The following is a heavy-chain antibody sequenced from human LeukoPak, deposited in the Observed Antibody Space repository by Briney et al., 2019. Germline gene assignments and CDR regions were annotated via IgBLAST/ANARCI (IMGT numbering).Heavy chain of an antibody. CDR2: IIPIFGTA. D-gene: IGHD2-15*01. CDR3: ARDPPACSGGSCYSGQYFDY. V-gene: IGHV1-69*13. Sequence: ASVKVSCKASGYTFTSYGISWVRQAPGQGLEWMGGIIPIFGTANYAQKFQGRVTITADESTSTVYMELSSLRSEDTAVYYCARDPPACSGGSCYSGQYFDYWGQGTLVTVSS. J-gene: IGHJ4*02. CDR1: GYTFTSYG.